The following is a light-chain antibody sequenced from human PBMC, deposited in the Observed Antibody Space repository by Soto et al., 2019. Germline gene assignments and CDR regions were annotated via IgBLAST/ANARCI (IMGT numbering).Light chain of an antibody. J-gene: IGKJ1*01. CDR3: QKYDTAPQT. V-gene: IGKV1-27*01. Sequence: DIQMTQSPSSLSAADGDTVTITCRASQGIIDYLAWYQQRPGEVPKLLIYAASTLQTGVPSRFSGSGAGTDFTLTISSLQPEDVATYYCQKYDTAPQTFGQGTRVEI. CDR2: AAS. CDR1: QGIIDY.